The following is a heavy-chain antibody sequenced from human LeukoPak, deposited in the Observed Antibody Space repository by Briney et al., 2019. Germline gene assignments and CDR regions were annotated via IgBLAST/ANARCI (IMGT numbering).Heavy chain of an antibody. CDR2: IYHSGST. Sequence: PSETLSLTCTVSGYSISSGYYWGWIRQPPGKGLEWIGSIYHSGSTYYNPSLKSRVTISVGTSKNQFSLKLSSVTAADTAVYYCARRCGSGSLNWFDPWGQGTLVTVSS. CDR1: GYSISSGYY. J-gene: IGHJ5*02. V-gene: IGHV4-38-2*02. D-gene: IGHD3-10*01. CDR3: ARRCGSGSLNWFDP.